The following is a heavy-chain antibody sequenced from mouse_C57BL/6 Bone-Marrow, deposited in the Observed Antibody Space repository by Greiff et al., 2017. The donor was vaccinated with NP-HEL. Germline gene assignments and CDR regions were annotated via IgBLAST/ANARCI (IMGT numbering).Heavy chain of an antibody. CDR1: GYAFSSSW. D-gene: IGHD2-3*01. CDR3: AGNGWLCAMDY. CDR2: IYPGDGDT. Sequence: QVQLQQSGPELVKPGASVKISCKASGYAFSSSWMNWVKQRPGKGLEWIGRIYPGDGDTNYNGKFKGKATLTVDKSSSTAYMQLRSLTSEDSAVCFCAGNGWLCAMDYWGQGTSVTVSS. V-gene: IGHV1-82*01. J-gene: IGHJ4*01.